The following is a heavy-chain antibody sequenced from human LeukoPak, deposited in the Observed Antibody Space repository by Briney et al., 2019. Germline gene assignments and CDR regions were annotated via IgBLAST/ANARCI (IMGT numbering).Heavy chain of an antibody. D-gene: IGHD2-8*01. CDR1: GFSFGGYG. J-gene: IGHJ4*02. Sequence: GTSLRLSCVASGFSFGGYGMSWVRQAPGKGLEWVAVIWYNGKNKYYSDSVKGRFTISRDTSKNTLYLQMNSLRAEDTAVYYCARDLGGCTNGLCSYYFDYWGQGTLVTVSS. V-gene: IGHV3-33*01. CDR3: ARDLGGCTNGLCSYYFDY. CDR2: IWYNGKNK.